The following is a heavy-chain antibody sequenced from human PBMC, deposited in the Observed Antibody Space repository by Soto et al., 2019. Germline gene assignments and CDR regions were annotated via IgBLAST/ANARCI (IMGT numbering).Heavy chain of an antibody. D-gene: IGHD2-2*01. CDR3: ECYASTPGRYSSVDL. CDR2: VNAKRGDA. Sequence: QVVLVQSGAEVKKPGDSVKVSCKSSGYKFTNYYIHWVRQAPGQGPEWMGWVNAKRGDAVYAQKFQGWVAMTREMSATTAYLDVKSLKPEGSAVYFSECYASTPGRYSSVDLWGRGTLVTVSS. J-gene: IGHJ2*01. V-gene: IGHV1-2*04. CDR1: GYKFTNYY.